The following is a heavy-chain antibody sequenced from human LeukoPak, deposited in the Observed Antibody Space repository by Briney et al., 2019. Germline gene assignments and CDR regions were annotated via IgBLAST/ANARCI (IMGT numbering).Heavy chain of an antibody. V-gene: IGHV4-31*03. D-gene: IGHD1-14*01. J-gene: IGHJ3*02. CDR3: ARDRTPGDAFDI. CDR1: GGSISSGGYY. CDR2: IYYSGST. Sequence: PSQTLSLTCTVSGGSISSGGYYWSWIRQHPGKGPEWIGYIYYSGSTYYNPSLKSRVTISVDTSKNQFSLKLSSVTAADTAVYYCARDRTPGDAFDIWGQGTMVTVSS.